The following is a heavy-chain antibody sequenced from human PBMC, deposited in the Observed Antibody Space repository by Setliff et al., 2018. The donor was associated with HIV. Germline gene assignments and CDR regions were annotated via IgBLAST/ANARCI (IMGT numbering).Heavy chain of an antibody. CDR2: IYYSGST. CDR3: ARGALGHTVTSYYYYYMDV. V-gene: IGHV4-59*01. CDR1: GGSISSYY. D-gene: IGHD4-17*01. J-gene: IGHJ6*03. Sequence: SETLSLTCTVPGGSISSYYWSWIRQPPGKGLEWIGYIYYSGSTNYNPSLKSRVTISVDTSKNQFSLKLSSVTAADTAVYYCARGALGHTVTSYYYYYMDVWGKGTTGTVS.